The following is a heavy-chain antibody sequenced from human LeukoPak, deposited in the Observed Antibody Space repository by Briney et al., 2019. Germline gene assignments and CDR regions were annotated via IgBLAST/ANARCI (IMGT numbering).Heavy chain of an antibody. CDR1: GFTFSNYW. CDR2: IKQNGGEK. V-gene: IGHV3-7*03. D-gene: IGHD4-23*01. Sequence: PGGSLRLSCAASGFTFSNYWMTWVRQAPGKGLEWVANIKQNGGEKYYVDSVRGRFTISRDNAKNSLYMQMNSLRAEDTAVYYCARDHLTVGATGSSDIWGQGTMVTVSS. J-gene: IGHJ3*02. CDR3: ARDHLTVGATGSSDI.